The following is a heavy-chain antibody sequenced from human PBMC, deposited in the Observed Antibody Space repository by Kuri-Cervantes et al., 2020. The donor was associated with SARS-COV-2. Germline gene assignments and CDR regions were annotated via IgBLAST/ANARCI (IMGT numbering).Heavy chain of an antibody. J-gene: IGHJ6*02. D-gene: IGHD3-3*01. CDR1: GGSISSNY. V-gene: IGHV4-59*01. CDR3: ARGLRGTIFGVVIDYYYGMDV. CDR2: IYYSGST. Sequence: SETLSLTCTVSGGSISSNYWSWIRQPPGKGLEWIGYIYYSGSTNSNPYLKSRVTISVDTSKNQFSLKLSSVTAADTAVYYCARGLRGTIFGVVIDYYYGMDVWGQGTTVTVSS.